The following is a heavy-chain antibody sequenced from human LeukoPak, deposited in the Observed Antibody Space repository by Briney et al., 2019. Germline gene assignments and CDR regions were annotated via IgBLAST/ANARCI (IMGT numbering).Heavy chain of an antibody. V-gene: IGHV3-48*03. CDR1: GFTFSSYE. CDR3: ARDTSSDY. CDR2: ICHSGSTI. J-gene: IGHJ4*02. Sequence: GGSLRLSCAASGFTFSSYEMNWVRQAPGEGLEWVSYICHSGSTIYYADSVKGRFTISRDNAKNSLYLQMDSLRAEDTAVYYCARDTSSDYWGQGTLVTVSS.